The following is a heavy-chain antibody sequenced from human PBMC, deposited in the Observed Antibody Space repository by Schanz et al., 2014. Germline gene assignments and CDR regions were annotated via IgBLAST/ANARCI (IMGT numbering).Heavy chain of an antibody. Sequence: EVQVVESGGGLVQPGGSLRLSCAASGFTFSNDWMHWVRQAPGKGLEWVSRLNFDETYTSYADSVKGRFTISRDNAKNTVYLQMTSLRVEDTAVYYCARGGADSAMAHEYWGRGTLVTVSS. CDR1: GFTFSNDW. J-gene: IGHJ4*02. V-gene: IGHV3-74*01. D-gene: IGHD5-18*01. CDR2: LNFDETYT. CDR3: ARGGADSAMAHEY.